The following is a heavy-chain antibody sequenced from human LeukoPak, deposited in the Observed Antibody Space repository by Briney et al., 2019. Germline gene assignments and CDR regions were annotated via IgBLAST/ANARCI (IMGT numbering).Heavy chain of an antibody. D-gene: IGHD1-26*01. CDR1: GYTFTGYY. J-gene: IGHJ4*02. CDR2: INPNSGGT. CDR3: ARGGSYPPYFDY. V-gene: IGHV1-2*02. Sequence: ASVKVSCKASGYTFTGYYMHWVRQAPGQGLEWMGWINPNSGGTNYAQKCQGRVTITRDTSASTAYMELSRLRSDDTAVYYCARGGSYPPYFDYWGQGTLVTVSS.